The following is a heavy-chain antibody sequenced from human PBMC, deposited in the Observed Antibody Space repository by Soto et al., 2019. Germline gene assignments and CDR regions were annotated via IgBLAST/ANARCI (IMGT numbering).Heavy chain of an antibody. V-gene: IGHV3-30*18. CDR2: ISYDGSNK. CDR1: GFTFSSYG. CDR3: AKDSRVGAIFGVVTCYYFDY. Sequence: QVQLVESGGGVVQPGRSLRLSCAASGFTFSSYGMHWVRQAPGKGLEWVAVISYDGSNKYYADSVKGRFTISRDNSKNTLYLQMNSLRAEDTAVYYCAKDSRVGAIFGVVTCYYFDYWGQGTLVTVSS. D-gene: IGHD3-3*01. J-gene: IGHJ4*02.